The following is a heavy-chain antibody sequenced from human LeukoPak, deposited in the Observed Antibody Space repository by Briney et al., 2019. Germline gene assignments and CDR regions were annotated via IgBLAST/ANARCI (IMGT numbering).Heavy chain of an antibody. D-gene: IGHD3-22*01. CDR2: IYPGDSDT. J-gene: IGHJ3*02. CDR3: ARTYYYDSGGFYYRAAFDI. CDR1: GYSFTSYW. Sequence: GESLKISCKGSGYSFTSYWIGWVRQMPGKGLEWMGIIYPGDSDTRYSPSFQGQVTISADKSISTAYLQWSSLKASDTAMYYCARTYYYDSGGFYYRAAFDIWGQGTMVTVSS. V-gene: IGHV5-51*01.